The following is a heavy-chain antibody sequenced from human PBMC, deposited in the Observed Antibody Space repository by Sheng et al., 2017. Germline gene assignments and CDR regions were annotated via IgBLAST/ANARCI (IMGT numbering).Heavy chain of an antibody. D-gene: IGHD1-1*01. Sequence: QVQLQQWGAGLLKPSETLSLTCAVYGGSFSGYYWSWIRQPPGKGLEWIGEINHSGSTNYNPSLKSRVTISVDTSKNQFSLKLSSVTAADTAVYYCARGNGGNNWWHYFDYWGQGTLVTVSS. CDR2: INHSGST. CDR1: GGSFSGYY. J-gene: IGHJ4*02. V-gene: IGHV4-34*01. CDR3: ARGNGGNNWWHYFDY.